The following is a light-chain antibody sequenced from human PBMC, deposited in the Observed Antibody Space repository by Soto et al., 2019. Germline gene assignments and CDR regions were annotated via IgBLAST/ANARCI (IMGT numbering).Light chain of an antibody. V-gene: IGKV3-15*01. J-gene: IGKJ4*01. CDR3: QQYNNWPLT. Sequence: EIVMTQSPATLSVSPGERATLSCRASQSVSSNLAWYQQKPGQAPRLLIYGASTRATGIPARFSGSGSGTEFTLTICSLQSEDFAVYYCQQYNNWPLTFGGGTKVDIK. CDR2: GAS. CDR1: QSVSSN.